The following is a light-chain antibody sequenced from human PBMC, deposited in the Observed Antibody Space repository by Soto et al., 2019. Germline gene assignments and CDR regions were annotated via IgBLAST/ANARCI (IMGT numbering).Light chain of an antibody. V-gene: IGKV3-15*01. Sequence: EIVMTQSPVTLSVSPGEGATLSCWASQSVSDSLAWYQQKPGQPPSLIISGASTRATGVPARFSGSGSGTDFTLTISSLQSEDFAVYYCQQYINWPLTFGGGTKVEIK. J-gene: IGKJ4*01. CDR3: QQYINWPLT. CDR2: GAS. CDR1: QSVSDS.